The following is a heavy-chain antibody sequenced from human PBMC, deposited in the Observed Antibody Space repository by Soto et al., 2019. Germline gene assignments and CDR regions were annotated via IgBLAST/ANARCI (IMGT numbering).Heavy chain of an antibody. J-gene: IGHJ5*02. CDR1: GFTFSSYA. V-gene: IGHV3-23*01. CDR3: AKDREGVGAIGNWFDP. Sequence: PGGSLRLSCAASGFTFSSYAMSWVRQAPGKGLEWVSAISGSGGSTYYADSVKGRFTISRDNSKNTLYLQMNSLRAEDTAVYYCAKDREGVGAIGNWFDPWGQGTLVTVSS. CDR2: ISGSGGST. D-gene: IGHD1-26*01.